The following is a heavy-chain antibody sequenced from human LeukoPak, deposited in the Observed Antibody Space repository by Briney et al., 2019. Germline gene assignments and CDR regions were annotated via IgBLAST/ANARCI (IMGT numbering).Heavy chain of an antibody. J-gene: IGHJ6*03. CDR3: ARVYDSGSQAYFYYMDV. V-gene: IGHV4-59*01. Sequence: PSETLSLTCTVSGGSISSYYWNWIRQPPGKGLEWIGYIYYSGSTNYNPSLKSRVTMSVDTSKNQFSLKVNSVTAADTAVYYCARVYDSGSQAYFYYMDVWGKGTTVTISS. D-gene: IGHD3-10*01. CDR2: IYYSGST. CDR1: GGSISSYY.